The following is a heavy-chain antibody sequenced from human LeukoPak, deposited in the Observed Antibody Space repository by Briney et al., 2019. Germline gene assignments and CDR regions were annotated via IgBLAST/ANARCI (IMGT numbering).Heavy chain of an antibody. D-gene: IGHD5-24*01. J-gene: IGHJ4*02. Sequence: GGSLRLSCAASGFTFSSYGMSWVRQAPGKGLEWVSGISPNGVITYYADSVKGRFTISRDNSKGTVYLQMNSLRPEDTAVYYCAKDDAWLQYGNWGRGTLVTVSS. V-gene: IGHV3-23*01. CDR3: AKDDAWLQYGN. CDR2: ISPNGVIT. CDR1: GFTFSSYG.